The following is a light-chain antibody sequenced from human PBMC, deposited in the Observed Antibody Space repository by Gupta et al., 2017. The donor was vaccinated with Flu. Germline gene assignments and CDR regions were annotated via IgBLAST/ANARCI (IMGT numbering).Light chain of an antibody. CDR2: GQD. Sequence: QGDSLRNYYASWYQQKPGQAPVLVMFGQDNRPSGIPDRFSGSRSGNTAWLTISGAQAEDEADYYCNSRDSGLNHVVFGGGTQLTVL. CDR3: NSRDSGLNHVV. V-gene: IGLV3-19*01. CDR1: SLRNYY. J-gene: IGLJ2*01.